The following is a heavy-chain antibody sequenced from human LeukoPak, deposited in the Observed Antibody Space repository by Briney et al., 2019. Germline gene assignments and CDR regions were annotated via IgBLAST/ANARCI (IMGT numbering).Heavy chain of an antibody. CDR2: ISNDGGGT. J-gene: IGHJ5*02. CDR1: GFIFNNYG. V-gene: IGHV3-23*01. CDR3: AKGASGYFADL. D-gene: IGHD3-22*01. Sequence: PGGSLRLSCAASGFIFNNYGLIWVRQAPGKGPQWVSAISNDGGGTTYADFVKGRFTISRDNSKNTLFLHMNSLRAEDTALYYCAKGASGYFADLWGQGTLVTVSS.